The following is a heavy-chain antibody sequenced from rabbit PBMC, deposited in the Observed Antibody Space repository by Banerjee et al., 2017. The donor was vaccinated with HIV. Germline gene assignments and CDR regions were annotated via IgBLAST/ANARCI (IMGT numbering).Heavy chain of an antibody. J-gene: IGHJ4*01. CDR1: GFSFSDFYY. Sequence: QEQLEESGGDLVTPGPSLTLTCTASGFSFSDFYYISWVRQAPGKGLEWIACMYGGSSGTTYYASWAKGRFTISKTSSTTVTLQMTGLTAADTATYFCARGYAVGSAYPYAFHLWGQGTLVTVS. CDR2: MYGGSSGTT. D-gene: IGHD6-1*01. V-gene: IGHV1S45*01. CDR3: ARGYAVGSAYPYAFHL.